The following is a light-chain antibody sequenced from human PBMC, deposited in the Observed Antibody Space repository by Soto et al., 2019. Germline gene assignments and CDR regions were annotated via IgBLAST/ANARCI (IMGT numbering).Light chain of an antibody. Sequence: QSALTQPRSVSGSPGQSVTITCTGTSSDVGGYNYVSWYQHHPGKAPKLMIYDVIKRPSGVPDRFSGSKSGNTASLTISGLQAEDEADYYCCSYAGSSSTFVFGGGTKVTVL. CDR3: CSYAGSSSTFV. CDR1: SSDVGGYNY. CDR2: DVI. V-gene: IGLV2-11*01. J-gene: IGLJ2*01.